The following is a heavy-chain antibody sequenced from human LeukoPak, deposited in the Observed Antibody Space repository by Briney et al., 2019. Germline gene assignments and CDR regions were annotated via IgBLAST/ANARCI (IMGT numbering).Heavy chain of an antibody. V-gene: IGHV3-53*01. CDR1: GFTVSSSY. CDR2: LYSGGST. Sequence: PGGSLRLSCAASGFTVSSSYMSWVRQAPGKGLEWVSVLYSGGSTYYADSVKGRFTISRDDSKNTLYLQMNSLRAEDTAVYYCARSHRGSNSLSFGIWGQGTKVTVSS. D-gene: IGHD1-26*01. CDR3: ARSHRGSNSLSFGI. J-gene: IGHJ3*02.